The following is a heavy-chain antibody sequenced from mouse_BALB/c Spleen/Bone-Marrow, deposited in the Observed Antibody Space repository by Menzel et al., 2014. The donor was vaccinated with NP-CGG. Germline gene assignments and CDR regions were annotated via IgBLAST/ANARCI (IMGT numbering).Heavy chain of an antibody. CDR3: ASDYLYYFDY. CDR1: GFTFTDHY. Sequence: EVHLVESGGGLVQPGGFLRLSCATSGFTFTDHYMSWVRQPPGKALEWLGFIRNKANGYTTEYSASVKGRFTISRDNSQSIVYLQMNTLRAEDSATYYCASDYLYYFDYWGQGTTLTVSS. D-gene: IGHD2-1*01. V-gene: IGHV7-3*02. J-gene: IGHJ2*01. CDR2: IRNKANGYTT.